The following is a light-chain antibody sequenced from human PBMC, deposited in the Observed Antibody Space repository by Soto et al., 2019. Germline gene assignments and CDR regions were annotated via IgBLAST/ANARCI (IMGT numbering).Light chain of an antibody. CDR3: LQYSSHSWT. V-gene: IGKV3-20*01. CDR1: QSVSSSY. Sequence: EVVITQSTDTLSLSPGERATLSCRASQSVSSSYLAWYQQKPGQAPRLLIYGASSRATGIPDRFSGSGSGTEFTLTISRLQPDDVATYYCLQYSSHSWTFGQGTKVDIK. CDR2: GAS. J-gene: IGKJ1*01.